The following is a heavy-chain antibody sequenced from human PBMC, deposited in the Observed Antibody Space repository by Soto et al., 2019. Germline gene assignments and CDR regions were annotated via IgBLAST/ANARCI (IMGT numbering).Heavy chain of an antibody. CDR3: ARGPTGWYGYDY. D-gene: IGHD6-19*01. J-gene: IGHJ4*02. V-gene: IGHV3-74*01. CDR1: GFSFSTSW. Sequence: GGSLRLSCAASGFSFSTSWMHWVRQAPGKGLAWVSRINSAGTTTNSADSMKGRFTISRDNAKNTLYLEMNNLSAEDTAVYFCARGPTGWYGYDYWGQGALVTVSS. CDR2: INSAGTTT.